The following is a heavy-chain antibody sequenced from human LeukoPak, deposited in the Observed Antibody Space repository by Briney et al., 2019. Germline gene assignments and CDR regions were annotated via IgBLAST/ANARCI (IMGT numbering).Heavy chain of an antibody. CDR1: GFTFSSYA. CDR3: ARELTYSDY. J-gene: IGHJ4*02. CDR2: ISRDSNYI. V-gene: IGHV3-21*01. D-gene: IGHD4-11*01. Sequence: GGSLRLSCAASGFTFSSYAMNWVRQAPGKGLEWVSSISRDSNYIYYADSVKGRFTISRDNAKNSLYMQMNSLRAEDTAVYYCARELTYSDYWGQGTLVTVSS.